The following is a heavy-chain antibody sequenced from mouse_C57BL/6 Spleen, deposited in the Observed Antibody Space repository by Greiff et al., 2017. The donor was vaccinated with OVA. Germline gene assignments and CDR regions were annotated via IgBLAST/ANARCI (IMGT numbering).Heavy chain of an antibody. Sequence: EVQLVESGGGLVKPGGSLKLSCAASGFTFSSYAMSWVRQTPEKRLEWVATISDGGSYTYYPDNVKGRFTISRDNVKNNLCLQMSHLKAEDTAMYYCARRSVVAWYFDVWGTGTTVTVSS. J-gene: IGHJ1*03. CDR3: ARRSVVAWYFDV. CDR1: GFTFSSYA. CDR2: ISDGGSYT. V-gene: IGHV5-4*03. D-gene: IGHD1-1*01.